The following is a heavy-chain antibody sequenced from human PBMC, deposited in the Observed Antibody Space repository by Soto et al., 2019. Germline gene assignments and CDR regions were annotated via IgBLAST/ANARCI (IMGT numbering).Heavy chain of an antibody. CDR1: GFTFNNYD. Sequence: EVQLAESGGNMVQPGWSLRLSCVASGFTFNNYDMHWVRQAPGKGLEYVSSISSNGGTTYYGNSVKGRFTISRDNSKNTLYLQMGSLRPEDMAVYYCVRRVSGNYDYWGKGTLVTVSS. CDR2: ISSNGGTT. J-gene: IGHJ4*02. D-gene: IGHD1-7*01. CDR3: VRRVSGNYDY. V-gene: IGHV3-64*01.